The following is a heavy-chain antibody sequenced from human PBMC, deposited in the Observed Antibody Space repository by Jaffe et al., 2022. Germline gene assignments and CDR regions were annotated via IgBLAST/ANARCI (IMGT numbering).Heavy chain of an antibody. V-gene: IGHV6-1*01. CDR1: GDSVSSNSAA. Sequence: QVQLQQSGPGLVKPSQTLSLTCAISGDSVSSNSAAWNWIRQSPSRGLEWLGRTYYRSKWYNDYAVSVKSRITINPDTSKNQFSLQLNSVTPEDTAVYYCARGHSSSWYGHYYYYMDVWGKGTTVTVSS. J-gene: IGHJ6*03. CDR3: ARGHSSSWYGHYYYYMDV. CDR2: TYYRSKWYN. D-gene: IGHD6-13*01.